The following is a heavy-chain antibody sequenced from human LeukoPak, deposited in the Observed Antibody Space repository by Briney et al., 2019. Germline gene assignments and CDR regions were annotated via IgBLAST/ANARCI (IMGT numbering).Heavy chain of an antibody. Sequence: GGSLRLSCAASGFTFSSFSMNWVRQAPGKGLEWVSSISSSSSYIYYADSVKGRFTISRDNAKNSLYLQMNSLRAEDTAVYYCGSSQYYYYYMDVWGKGTTVTVSS. V-gene: IGHV3-21*01. D-gene: IGHD2-15*01. CDR3: GSSQYYYYYMDV. J-gene: IGHJ6*03. CDR2: ISSSSSYI. CDR1: GFTFSSFS.